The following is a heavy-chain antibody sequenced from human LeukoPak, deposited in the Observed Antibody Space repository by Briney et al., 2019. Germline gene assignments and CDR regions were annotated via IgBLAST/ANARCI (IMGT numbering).Heavy chain of an antibody. CDR2: IYYSGST. CDR3: ARVSGSYWY. J-gene: IGHJ4*01. CDR1: GGSISSYY. V-gene: IGHV4-59*01. Sequence: SETLSLTCTVPGGSISSYYWSWIRQPPGKGLEWIGHIYYSGSTNYNPSLKSRVTISVDTSKNQFSLKLTSVTAADTAVYYCARVSGSYWYWGQEPWSPSPQ. D-gene: IGHD1-26*01.